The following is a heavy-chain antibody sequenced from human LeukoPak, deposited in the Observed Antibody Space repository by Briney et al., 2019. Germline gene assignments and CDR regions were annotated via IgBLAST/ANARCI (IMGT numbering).Heavy chain of an antibody. V-gene: IGHV1-69*13. J-gene: IGHJ6*03. CDR1: GGTFSSYA. D-gene: IGHD6-6*01. CDR2: IISIFGTA. Sequence: ASVNVSCKASGGTFSSYAISWVRQAPGQGLEWMGGIISIFGTANYAQKFQGRVTITADESTSTAYMELSSLRSEDTAVYYCARARYSSSSGYYYYYMDVWGKGTTVTVSS. CDR3: ARARYSSSSGYYYYYMDV.